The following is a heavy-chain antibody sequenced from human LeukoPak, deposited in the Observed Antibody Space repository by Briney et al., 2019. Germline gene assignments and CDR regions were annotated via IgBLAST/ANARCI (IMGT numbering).Heavy chain of an antibody. CDR2: ISSSGSTI. CDR1: GFTFGSYE. D-gene: IGHD3-10*02. Sequence: GGSLRLSCAASGFTFGSYEMNWVRQAPGKGLEWVSYISSSGSTIYYADSVKGRFTISRDNAKNSLYPQMNSLRAEDTAVYYCAELGITMIGGVWGKGTTVTISS. CDR3: AELGITMIGGV. V-gene: IGHV3-48*03. J-gene: IGHJ6*04.